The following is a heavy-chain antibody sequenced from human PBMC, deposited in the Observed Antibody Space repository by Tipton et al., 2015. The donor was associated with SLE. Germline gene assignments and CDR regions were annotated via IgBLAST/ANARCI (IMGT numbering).Heavy chain of an antibody. Sequence: TLSLTCTVSGGSISSSSYYWSWIRQPPGKGLEWIGEINHSGSTNYNPSLKSRVTISVDTSKNQFSLKLSSVTAADTAVYYCARAPSGLVWFDPWGQGTLVTVSS. V-gene: IGHV4-39*07. D-gene: IGHD5-12*01. J-gene: IGHJ5*02. CDR3: ARAPSGLVWFDP. CDR1: GGSISSSSYY. CDR2: INHSGST.